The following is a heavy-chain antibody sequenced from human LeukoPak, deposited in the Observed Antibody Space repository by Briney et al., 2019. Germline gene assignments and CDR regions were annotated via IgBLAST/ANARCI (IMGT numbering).Heavy chain of an antibody. V-gene: IGHV4-31*03. Sequence: SETLSLTCTVSGGSISSGGYYWSWIRQHPGKGLGWIGYIYYSGSTYYNPSLKSRVTISVDTSKNQFSLKLSSVTAADTAVYYCARVETTANAFDIWGQGTMVTVSS. CDR2: IYYSGST. J-gene: IGHJ3*02. D-gene: IGHD4-11*01. CDR1: GGSISSGGYY. CDR3: ARVETTANAFDI.